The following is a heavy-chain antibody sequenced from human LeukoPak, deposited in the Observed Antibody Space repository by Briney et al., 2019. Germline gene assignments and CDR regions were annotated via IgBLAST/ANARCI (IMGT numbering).Heavy chain of an antibody. CDR1: GCTFTSYG. D-gene: IGHD3-22*01. CDR3: ARVVGYDSSGYYPT. CDR2: ISAYNGNT. J-gene: IGHJ4*02. V-gene: IGHV1-18*01. Sequence: ASVKVSCKASGCTFTSYGISWVRQAPGQGLEWMGWISAYNGNTNYAQKLQGRVTMTTDTSTSTAYMELRSLRSDDTAVYYCARVVGYDSSGYYPTWGQGTLVTVSS.